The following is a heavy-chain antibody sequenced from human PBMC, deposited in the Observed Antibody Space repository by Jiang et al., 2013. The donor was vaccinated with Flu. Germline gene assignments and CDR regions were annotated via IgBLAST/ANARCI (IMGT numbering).Heavy chain of an antibody. CDR2: ISYDGSNK. V-gene: IGHV3-30*18. CDR1: GFTFSSYG. J-gene: IGHJ4*02. D-gene: IGHD4-17*01. Sequence: QLLESGGGVVQPGRSLRLSCAASGFTFSSYGMHWVRQAPGKGLEWVAVISYDGSNKYYADSVKGRFTISRDNSKNTLYLQMNSLRAEDTAVYYCAKDRSSYGDYLDYWGQGTLVTVSS. CDR3: AKDRSSYGDYLDY.